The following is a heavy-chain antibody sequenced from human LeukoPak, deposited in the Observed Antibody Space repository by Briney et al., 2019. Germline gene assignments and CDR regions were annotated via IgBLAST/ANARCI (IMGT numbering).Heavy chain of an antibody. CDR3: AAGRIVYSSPSYFDY. CDR2: IYSGGST. D-gene: IGHD6-6*01. J-gene: IGHJ4*02. Sequence: GGSLRLSCAASGFTVSNTYMSWVRQAPGRGLEWVSVIYSGGSTYYADSVKGRFTISRDNSKNTLYLQMNSLRAEDTAVYYCAAGRIVYSSPSYFDYWGQGTLVTVSS. V-gene: IGHV3-53*01. CDR1: GFTVSNTY.